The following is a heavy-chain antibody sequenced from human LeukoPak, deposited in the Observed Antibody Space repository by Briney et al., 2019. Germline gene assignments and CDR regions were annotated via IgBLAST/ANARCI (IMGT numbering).Heavy chain of an antibody. D-gene: IGHD2/OR15-2a*01. J-gene: IGHJ3*02. V-gene: IGHV3-74*01. CDR1: GFTFSSYW. Sequence: PGGSLGLSCAASGFTFSSYWIHWVRQAPGKGLVWVSHVDSDGSSTSYADSVKGRFTISRDNAKNTLYLQMNSLRAEDTAVYYCARGGIGTFDIWGQGTMVTVSS. CDR2: VDSDGSST. CDR3: ARGGIGTFDI.